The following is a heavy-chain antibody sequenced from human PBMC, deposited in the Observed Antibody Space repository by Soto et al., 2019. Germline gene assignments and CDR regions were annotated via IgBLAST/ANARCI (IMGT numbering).Heavy chain of an antibody. D-gene: IGHD3-10*01. J-gene: IGHJ3*02. CDR3: AKGTHRVRFNAFDI. CDR2: ISYDGSNK. CDR1: GFTFSSYG. Sequence: GGSLRLSCAASGFTFSSYGMHWVRQAPGKGLEWVAVISYDGSNKYYADSVKGRFTISRDNSKNTLYLQMNSLRAEDTAVYYCAKGTHRVRFNAFDIWGQGTMVTV. V-gene: IGHV3-30*18.